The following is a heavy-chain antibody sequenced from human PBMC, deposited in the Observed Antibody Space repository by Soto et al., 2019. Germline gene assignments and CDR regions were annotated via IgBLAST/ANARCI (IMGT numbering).Heavy chain of an antibody. CDR2: ISSRSSTI. V-gene: IGHV3-48*02. D-gene: IGHD6-19*01. CDR3: ARDLEIAVAGRYGMDV. J-gene: IGHJ6*02. Sequence: GGSLRLSCAASGFTFSPYNMNWVRQAPGKGLEWVSYISSRSSTIYYADSVKGRFTISRDNAKNSLYLQMNSLRDEDTAVYYCARDLEIAVAGRYGMDVWGQGTTVTVSS. CDR1: GFTFSPYN.